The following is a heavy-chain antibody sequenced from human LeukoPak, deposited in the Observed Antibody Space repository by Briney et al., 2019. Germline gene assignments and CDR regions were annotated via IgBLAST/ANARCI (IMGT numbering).Heavy chain of an antibody. CDR2: IYYSGST. CDR1: GGSIRSSSYY. V-gene: IGHV4-39*01. CDR3: ARAAYCGGDCYLFDY. Sequence: SETLSLTCTVSGGSIRSSSYYWGWIRQPPGKGLEWIGSIYYSGSTYYNSSLKSRVTISVDTSKNQFSLKLSSLTAADTAVYYCARAAYCGGDCYLFDYWGQGTLVTVFS. J-gene: IGHJ4*02. D-gene: IGHD2-21*02.